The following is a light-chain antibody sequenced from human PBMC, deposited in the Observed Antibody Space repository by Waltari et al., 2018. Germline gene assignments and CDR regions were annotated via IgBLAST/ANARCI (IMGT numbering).Light chain of an antibody. Sequence: QSALTQPPSASGSPGQSVTISCTGPSSDVGGSTYVSWYQQHPGKAPKLMIYEVSKRPSGVPDRFSGSKSGNTASLTVSGLQAEDEADYYCSSYAGSNNLYVFGTGTRVTVL. CDR1: SSDVGGSTY. CDR2: EVS. J-gene: IGLJ1*01. V-gene: IGLV2-8*01. CDR3: SSYAGSNNLYV.